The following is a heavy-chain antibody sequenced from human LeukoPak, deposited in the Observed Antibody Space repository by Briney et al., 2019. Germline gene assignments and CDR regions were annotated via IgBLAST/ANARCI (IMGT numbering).Heavy chain of an antibody. V-gene: IGHV1-18*04. CDR1: GYTFTCYG. Sequence: ASVKVSCKASGYTFTCYGISWVRQAPGQGLEWMGWISAYNGNTNYAQKLQGRVTMTTDTSTSTAYMELRSLRSDDTAVYYCARDILPGGYDSSGYYANWGQGTLVTVSS. D-gene: IGHD3-22*01. J-gene: IGHJ4*02. CDR3: ARDILPGGYDSSGYYAN. CDR2: ISAYNGNT.